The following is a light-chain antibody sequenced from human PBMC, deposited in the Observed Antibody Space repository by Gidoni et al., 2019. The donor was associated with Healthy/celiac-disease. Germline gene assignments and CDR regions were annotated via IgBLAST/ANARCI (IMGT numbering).Light chain of an antibody. Sequence: EIVLTQSPATLSLSPGERATLSCRASQSVSSYLAWYQQKPGQAPRLLIYDASNRATGIPARFSGSGAGTDFNLTISSLEPEEFAVYYCQQRSNWLTFGGGTKVEIK. CDR2: DAS. CDR1: QSVSSY. V-gene: IGKV3-11*01. CDR3: QQRSNWLT. J-gene: IGKJ4*01.